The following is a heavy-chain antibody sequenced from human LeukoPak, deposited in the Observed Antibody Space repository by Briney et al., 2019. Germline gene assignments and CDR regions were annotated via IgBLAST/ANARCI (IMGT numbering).Heavy chain of an antibody. J-gene: IGHJ6*02. Sequence: SETLSLTCAVYGGSFSGYYWSWIRQPPGKGLEWIGEINHSGSTNYNPSLKSRVTISVDTSKNQFSLKLGSVTAADTAVYYCARGRHYYYGMDVWGQGTTVTVSS. V-gene: IGHV4-34*01. CDR1: GGSFSGYY. CDR3: ARGRHYYYGMDV. CDR2: INHSGST.